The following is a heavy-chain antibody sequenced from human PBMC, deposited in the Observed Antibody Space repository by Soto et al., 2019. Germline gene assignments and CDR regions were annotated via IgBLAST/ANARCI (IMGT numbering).Heavy chain of an antibody. Sequence: ASVKVSCKASGGTLSYNAFSWVRQAPGQGLEWMGGIVTIFGTANHAQKFQGRVTITADESTSTAYMELRSLRSDDTAVYYCARGPVSGWYLFGDYCGQGTLVTVSS. CDR1: GGTLSYNA. D-gene: IGHD6-19*01. CDR2: IVTIFGTA. V-gene: IGHV1-69*13. J-gene: IGHJ4*02. CDR3: ARGPVSGWYLFGDY.